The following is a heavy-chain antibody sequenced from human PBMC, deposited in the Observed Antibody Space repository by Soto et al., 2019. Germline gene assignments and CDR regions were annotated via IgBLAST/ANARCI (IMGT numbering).Heavy chain of an antibody. CDR1: GGSVSGSSHY. D-gene: IGHD1-7*01. CDR3: ARGGTSSRRAVAGYFHY. J-gene: IGHJ1*01. Sequence: QVQLQESGPGLVKPSETLSLTCSVSGGSVSGSSHYWNWIRQTPGKGLEWIGYIDYSGSTKYSPSLKSRVTIAVDTPKTQVSLKMTSVTAADTAVYYCARGGTSSRRAVAGYFHYWGQGIQVTVSS. V-gene: IGHV4-61*01. CDR2: IDYSGST.